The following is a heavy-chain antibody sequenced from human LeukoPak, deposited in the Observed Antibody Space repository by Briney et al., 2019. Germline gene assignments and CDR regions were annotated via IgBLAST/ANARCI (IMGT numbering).Heavy chain of an antibody. J-gene: IGHJ4*02. CDR3: ARGTMIMDY. Sequence: SETLSLTCTVSGGSISSYYWSWIRQPPGKGLEWIGYIYYSGSTNYNPSLKSRVTISVDTSKNQFSLKLRSVTAADTAVYYCARGTMIMDYWGQGTLVTVSS. V-gene: IGHV4-59*01. CDR2: IYYSGST. CDR1: GGSISSYY. D-gene: IGHD3-22*01.